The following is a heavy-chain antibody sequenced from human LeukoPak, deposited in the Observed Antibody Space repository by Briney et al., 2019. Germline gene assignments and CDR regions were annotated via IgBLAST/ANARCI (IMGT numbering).Heavy chain of an antibody. J-gene: IGHJ5*02. Sequence: SETLSLTCAVYGGSFSGYYWSWIRQPPGKGLEWIGEINHSGSTNYNPSLKSRVTISVDTSKNQFSLKLSSVTAADTAVYYCARNGWYGGYRFDPWGQGTLVTVSS. V-gene: IGHV4-34*01. D-gene: IGHD5-12*01. CDR3: ARNGWYGGYRFDP. CDR2: INHSGST. CDR1: GGSFSGYY.